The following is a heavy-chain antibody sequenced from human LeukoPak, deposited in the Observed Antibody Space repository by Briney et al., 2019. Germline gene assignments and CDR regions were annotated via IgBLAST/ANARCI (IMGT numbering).Heavy chain of an antibody. D-gene: IGHD2-2*01. CDR2: ISGSGGST. V-gene: IGHV3-23*01. Sequence: GGSLRLSCAASGFTFSSYAMSWVRQAPGKGLEWVSAISGSGGSTYYADSVKGRFTISRDNSKNTLYLQMNSLRAEDTAVYYGATALGVGYCSSTSCHFGYWGQGTLVTVSS. CDR1: GFTFSSYA. J-gene: IGHJ4*02. CDR3: ATALGVGYCSSTSCHFGY.